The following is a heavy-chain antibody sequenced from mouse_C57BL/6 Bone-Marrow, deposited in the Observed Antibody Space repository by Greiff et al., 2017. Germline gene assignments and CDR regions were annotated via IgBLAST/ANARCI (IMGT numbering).Heavy chain of an antibody. CDR2: ISDGGSYT. CDR3: AREDYDSSAYYARDY. J-gene: IGHJ4*01. V-gene: IGHV5-4*01. Sequence: EVQLVESGGGLVKPGGSLKLSCAASGFTFSSYAMPWVRPTPEKRLEWVATISDGGSYTYYPDNVKGRFTNSRDNAKNNLYLQMSHLKSEDTAMYYSAREDYDSSAYYARDYWGQGTAVTVSS. D-gene: IGHD2-4*01. CDR1: GFTFSSYA.